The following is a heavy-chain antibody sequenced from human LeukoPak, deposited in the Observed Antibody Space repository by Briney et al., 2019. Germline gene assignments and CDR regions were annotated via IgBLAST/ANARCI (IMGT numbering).Heavy chain of an antibody. V-gene: IGHV4-4*07. Sequence: SETLSLTCIVCVGFNSSYYWTWIRQPGGKGLEGIGRIYTTGSTNYNPSLNSRVTMSVATSKTQFSLKLSSVTAADTAVYCARQIAVAGKAAFDYWGQGTLVTVSS. J-gene: IGHJ4*02. CDR2: IYTTGST. D-gene: IGHD6-19*01. CDR1: VGFNSSYY. CDR3: ARQIAVAGKAAFDY.